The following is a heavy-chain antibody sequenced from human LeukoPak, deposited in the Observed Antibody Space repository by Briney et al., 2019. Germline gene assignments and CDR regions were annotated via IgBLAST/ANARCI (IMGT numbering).Heavy chain of an antibody. CDR2: IKQDGSEK. V-gene: IGHV3-7*01. J-gene: IGHJ3*02. CDR3: ARDTRTQGAFDI. CDR1: GFTLSNFW. D-gene: IGHD2-2*01. Sequence: GGSLRLSCAVSGFTLSNFWMAWVRQAPGKGLEWVANIKQDGSEKYYADSVKGRFTISRDNAKNSLYLQMNSLRAEDTAVYYCARDTRTQGAFDIWGQGTMVTVSS.